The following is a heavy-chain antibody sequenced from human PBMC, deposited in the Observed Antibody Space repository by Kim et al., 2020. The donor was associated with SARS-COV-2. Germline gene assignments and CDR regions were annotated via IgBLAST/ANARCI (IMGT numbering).Heavy chain of an antibody. CDR3: ARDLFVEVTATQPYFDY. CDR1: GFTFSSYW. CDR2: IKQDGSDK. J-gene: IGHJ4*01. V-gene: IGHV3-7*03. Sequence: GGSLRLSCAASGFTFSSYWMSWVRQAPGKGLEWVANIKQDGSDKYYVDSVRGRFTIPRDNAKNSLFLQLNSLRAEDTAVYFCARDLFVEVTATQPYFDYWGRGIRVTVSS. D-gene: IGHD2-21*02.